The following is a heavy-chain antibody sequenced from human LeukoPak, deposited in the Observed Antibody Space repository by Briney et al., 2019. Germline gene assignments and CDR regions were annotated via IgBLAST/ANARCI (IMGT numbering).Heavy chain of an antibody. CDR2: FSDRGGP. J-gene: IGHJ4*02. CDR1: GGSISSHF. D-gene: IGHD3-16*01. CDR3: ARDYDYFDY. V-gene: IGHV4-59*11. Sequence: KPSETLSLTCTVSGGSISSHFWSWIRLPPGKGLEWIGYFSDRGGPNYNPSLKSRVTISGDTSKNQVSLKLRSVTAADTAIYYCARDYDYFDYWGQGTQVTVSS.